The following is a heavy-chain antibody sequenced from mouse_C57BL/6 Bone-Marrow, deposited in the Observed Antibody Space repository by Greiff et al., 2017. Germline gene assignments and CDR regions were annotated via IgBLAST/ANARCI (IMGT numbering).Heavy chain of an antibody. CDR2: IWSGGST. CDR3: ARNSDYYGSAWFAY. D-gene: IGHD1-1*01. J-gene: IGHJ3*01. V-gene: IGHV2-2*01. Sequence: VQLQQSGPGLVQPSQSLSITCTVSGFSLTSYGVHWVRHSPGKGLEWLGVIWSGGSTDYNAAFISRLSISKDNSKSQVFFKMNSLQADDTAIYYCARNSDYYGSAWFAYWGQGTLVTVSA. CDR1: GFSLTSYG.